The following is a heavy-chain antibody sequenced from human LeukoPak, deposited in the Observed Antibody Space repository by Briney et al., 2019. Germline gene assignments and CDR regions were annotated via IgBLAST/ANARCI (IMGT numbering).Heavy chain of an antibody. V-gene: IGHV4-39*01. CDR2: INYSGTT. CDR1: GGAITIDNFY. CDR3: ARLFDS. J-gene: IGHJ4*02. Sequence: PSGTLSLTCTVSGGAITIDNFYWGWVRQPPGKGLEWAVSINYSGTTYYNPSLRSLLSISVYTSRTQFFLTLNSVTAADTAVYYCARLFDSWGRGILVTVSS.